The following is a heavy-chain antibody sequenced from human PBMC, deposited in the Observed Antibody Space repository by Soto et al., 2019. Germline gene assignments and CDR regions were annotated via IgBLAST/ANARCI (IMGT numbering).Heavy chain of an antibody. J-gene: IGHJ6*02. V-gene: IGHV4-4*02. CDR3: VSKLGPYYYGLDV. CDR2: IYHTGIA. CDR1: GDSITNNHW. D-gene: IGHD3-16*01. Sequence: PSETLSLTCTVYGDSITNNHWWSWVRQPPGKGPELIGEIYHTGIAHYNPSLESRVAFSVDKSKHQFSLSLTSVTAADTAVYYCVSKLGPYYYGLDVWGQGTTVTVS.